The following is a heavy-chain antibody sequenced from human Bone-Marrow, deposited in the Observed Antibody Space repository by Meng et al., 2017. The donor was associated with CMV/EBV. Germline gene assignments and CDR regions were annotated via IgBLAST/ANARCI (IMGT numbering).Heavy chain of an antibody. CDR1: GGSFSGYY. D-gene: IGHD3-10*01. Sequence: SETLSLTCAVYGGSFSGYYWSWIRQPPGKGLEWIGEINHSGSTNYNPSLKRRVTISVDTSKNQFSLKLSSVTAADTAVYYCARGRRRYYVGSGSQGGYGMDVWGQGTTVTVSS. CDR3: ARGRRRYYVGSGSQGGYGMDV. J-gene: IGHJ6*02. CDR2: INHSGST. V-gene: IGHV4-34*01.